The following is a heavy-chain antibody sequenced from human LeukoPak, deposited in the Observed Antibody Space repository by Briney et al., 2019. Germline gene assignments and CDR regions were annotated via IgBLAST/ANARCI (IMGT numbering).Heavy chain of an antibody. CDR1: GGSISSSSYY. CDR2: IYYSGST. J-gene: IGHJ3*02. CDR3: ARYLGELDAFDT. Sequence: PSETLSLTCTVSGGSISSSSYYWGWIRQPPGKGLEWIGSIYYSGSTYYNPSLKSRVTISVDTSKNQFSLKLSSVTAADTAVYYCARYLGELDAFDTWGQGTMVTVSS. D-gene: IGHD1-7*01. V-gene: IGHV4-39*01.